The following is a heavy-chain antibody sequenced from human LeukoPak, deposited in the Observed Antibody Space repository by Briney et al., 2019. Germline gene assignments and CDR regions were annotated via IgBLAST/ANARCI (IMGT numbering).Heavy chain of an antibody. CDR3: ARLIRSTSCYDGKCWFDP. Sequence: GGSLRLSCAASGFTFSSYWMSWVRQAPGKGLEWVANIEQDASEKYYVHSVKGRFTISRDNAKNSMYLQMNSLRGEDTAVYYCARLIRSTSCYDGKCWFDPWGQGTLVTVSS. V-gene: IGHV3-7*01. D-gene: IGHD2-2*01. J-gene: IGHJ5*02. CDR1: GFTFSSYW. CDR2: IEQDASEK.